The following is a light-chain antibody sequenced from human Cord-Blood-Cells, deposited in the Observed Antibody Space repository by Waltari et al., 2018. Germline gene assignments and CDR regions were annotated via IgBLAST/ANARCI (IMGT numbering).Light chain of an antibody. Sequence: DIQMTQSPSTLSASVGDRVTITCRASQSIRSWLAWYQQKPGKAHKLLIYKASSVERGVPSRFSGSGSGTEFTLTISSLQPDDFATYYCQQYNSLWTFGQGTKVEIK. V-gene: IGKV1-5*03. J-gene: IGKJ1*01. CDR2: KAS. CDR1: QSIRSW. CDR3: QQYNSLWT.